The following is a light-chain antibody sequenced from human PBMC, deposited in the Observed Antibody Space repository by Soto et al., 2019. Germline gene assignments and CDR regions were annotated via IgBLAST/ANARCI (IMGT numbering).Light chain of an antibody. CDR2: GAS. J-gene: IGKJ4*01. CDR3: QQYNNWPPLT. CDR1: QSVSSK. Sequence: ERVMRQSPATLSVSPGERATLSCRASQSVSSKLAWYQQKPGQAPRLLIYGASTRATGIPARFSGSGSGTEFTLTISSLQSEDFAVYYCQQYNNWPPLTFGGGTKVEIK. V-gene: IGKV3-15*01.